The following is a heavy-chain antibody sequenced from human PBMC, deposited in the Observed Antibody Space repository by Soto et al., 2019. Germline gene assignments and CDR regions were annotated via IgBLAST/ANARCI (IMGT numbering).Heavy chain of an antibody. CDR2: IYYSGST. J-gene: IGHJ4*02. V-gene: IGHV4-30-4*01. CDR1: GGSISSGDYY. CDR3: ARARGGIHFDY. D-gene: IGHD2-15*01. Sequence: QVQLQESGPGLVKPSQTLSLTCTVSGGSISSGDYYWSWIRQPPGKGLEWIGYIYYSGSTYYNPSLRCLVTISVDTSKNQFSLKLSSVTAADTAVYYWARARGGIHFDYWGQGTLVTVSS.